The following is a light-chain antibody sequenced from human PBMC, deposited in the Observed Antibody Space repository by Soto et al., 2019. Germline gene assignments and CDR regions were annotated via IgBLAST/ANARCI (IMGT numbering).Light chain of an antibody. J-gene: IGLJ1*01. CDR1: SGHSSYA. CDR2: LNSDGSH. CDR3: QTWGTGIHYD. Sequence: QPVLTQSPSASASLGASVKLTCTLSSGHSSYAIAWHQQQPEKGPRYLMKLNSDGSHSKGDGIPDRFSGSSSGAERYLTISSLQSEDEADYYCQTWGTGIHYDFGTGTKLTVL. V-gene: IGLV4-69*01.